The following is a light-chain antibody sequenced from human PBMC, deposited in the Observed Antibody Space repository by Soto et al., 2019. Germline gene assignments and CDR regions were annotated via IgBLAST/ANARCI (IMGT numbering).Light chain of an antibody. J-gene: IGKJ2*01. CDR2: GAS. CDR1: QSLSSTS. CDR3: QLYDTSPRT. Sequence: IVLTQSPGTLSLSPGERATVSCRASQSLSSTSLAWFQQKPGQAPRLLIYGASSRATCIPDRFSGSGSGTDFPLTICTLEPEDFAVYYCQLYDTSPRTFGQGTKVEIK. V-gene: IGKV3-20*01.